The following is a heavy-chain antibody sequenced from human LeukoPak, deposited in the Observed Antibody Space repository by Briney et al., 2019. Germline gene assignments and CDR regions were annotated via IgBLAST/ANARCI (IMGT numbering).Heavy chain of an antibody. CDR1: GYTFTSFD. V-gene: IGHV1-8*01. CDR2: VNPNSGNT. J-gene: IGHJ4*02. CDR3: ATWPQKSDDY. Sequence: ASVKVSCKASGYTFTSFDINWVRQATGQGLEWMGWVNPNSGNTGYAQKFQGRVTMTEDTSTDTAYMELSSLRSEDTAVYYCATWPQKSDDYWGQGTLVTVSS. D-gene: IGHD5-24*01.